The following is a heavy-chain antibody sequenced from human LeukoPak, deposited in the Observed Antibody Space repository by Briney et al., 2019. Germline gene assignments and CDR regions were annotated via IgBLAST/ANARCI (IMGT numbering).Heavy chain of an antibody. V-gene: IGHV4-59*01. J-gene: IGHJ3*02. CDR2: VYYSGSS. D-gene: IGHD5-24*01. CDR1: GGSMNNFF. Sequence: PSETLSLTCIVSGGSMNNFFWTWIRQTPEKRLEWIGYVYYSGSSKYNPSLERRVTISLDTSKNQFSLRLTSVTAADTAIYYCARGSEEVSTISDAFDIWGQGTAVTVSS. CDR3: ARGSEEVSTISDAFDI.